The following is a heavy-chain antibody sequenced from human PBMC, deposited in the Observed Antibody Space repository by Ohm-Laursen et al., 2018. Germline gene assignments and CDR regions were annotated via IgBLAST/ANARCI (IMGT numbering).Heavy chain of an antibody. V-gene: IGHV3-9*01. CDR1: GFTFGDYG. J-gene: IGHJ5*02. CDR3: AKDSGGRTQQVAEKGIDL. Sequence: SLRLSCAASGFTFGDYGLRWVRQAPGKGLEWVSSITWDSGSIGYADSVEGRFTVSRDNARNSLYLQMNSLRSEDTALYYCAKDSGGRTQQVAEKGIDLWGQGTLVTVSS. D-gene: IGHD6-13*01. CDR2: ITWDSGSI.